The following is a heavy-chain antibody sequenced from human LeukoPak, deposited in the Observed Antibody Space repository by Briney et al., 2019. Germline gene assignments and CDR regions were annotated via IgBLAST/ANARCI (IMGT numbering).Heavy chain of an antibody. Sequence: SETLSLTCTVSGGSISSYYWSWIRQPPGKGLEWIGYIYYSGSTNYNPSLKSRVTISVDTSKNQFSLKLSSVTAADTAVYYCARSYYYDSSGYSFDYWGQGTLISVSS. CDR1: GGSISSYY. CDR2: IYYSGST. D-gene: IGHD3-22*01. V-gene: IGHV4-59*01. J-gene: IGHJ4*02. CDR3: ARSYYYDSSGYSFDY.